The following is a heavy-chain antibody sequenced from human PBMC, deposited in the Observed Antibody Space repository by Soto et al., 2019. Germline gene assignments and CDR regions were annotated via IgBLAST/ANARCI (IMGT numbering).Heavy chain of an antibody. CDR3: ARALGNHNWGPYYFDY. CDR1: GGSISSYY. Sequence: QVQLQESGPGLVKPSETLSLTCTVSGGSISSYYWSWIRQPPGKGLEWIGYIYYSGSTNYNPSLQSRVTISVDTSKNQFSLKLSSVTAADTAVYYCARALGNHNWGPYYFDYWGQGTLVTVSS. D-gene: IGHD1-1*01. CDR2: IYYSGST. J-gene: IGHJ4*02. V-gene: IGHV4-59*01.